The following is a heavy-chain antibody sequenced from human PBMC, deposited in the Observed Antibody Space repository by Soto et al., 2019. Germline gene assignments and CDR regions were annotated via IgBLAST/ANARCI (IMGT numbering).Heavy chain of an antibody. V-gene: IGHV4-39*07. CDR2: IYYSGST. D-gene: IGHD1-26*01. Sequence: PSETLSLTCTVSGGSISSSSYYWGWIRQPPGKGLEWIGSIYYSGSTNYNPSLKSRVTISVDTSKNQFSLKLSSVTAADTAVYYCARSARKGGSYYVWFDPWGQGTLVTVSS. CDR3: ARSARKGGSYYVWFDP. J-gene: IGHJ5*02. CDR1: GGSISSSSYY.